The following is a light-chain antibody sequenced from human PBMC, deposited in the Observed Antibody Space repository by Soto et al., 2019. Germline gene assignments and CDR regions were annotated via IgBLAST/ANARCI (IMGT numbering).Light chain of an antibody. CDR2: DAS. V-gene: IGKV3-20*01. CDR3: HQYGTSTQT. J-gene: IGKJ1*01. Sequence: IVLTQSPGALSLSPGESATLSCRASQSVSDTHVAWYQQRPGQAPRLLIYDASRRDIGVPDRFIGSGSATDFTLTISGLQHEDFAVYVCHQYGTSTQTFGQGTKVDIK. CDR1: QSVSDTH.